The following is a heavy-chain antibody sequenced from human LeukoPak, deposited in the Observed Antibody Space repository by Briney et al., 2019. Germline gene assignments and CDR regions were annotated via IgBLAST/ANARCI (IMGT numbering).Heavy chain of an antibody. CDR2: LKQDGSEK. CDR1: GFTFTNYW. CDR3: ARSNSGWYDY. D-gene: IGHD6-19*01. J-gene: IGHJ4*02. V-gene: IGHV3-7*01. Sequence: GGSLRLSCAASGFTFTNYWMSWVRQAPGKGLEWVASLKQDGSEKYYVDSVKGRFTISRDNAKNSLYLQMNSLRAEDTAVYYCARSNSGWYDYWGQGTLVTVS.